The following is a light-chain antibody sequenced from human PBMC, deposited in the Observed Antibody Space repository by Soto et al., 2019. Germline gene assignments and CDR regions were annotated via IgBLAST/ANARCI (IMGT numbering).Light chain of an antibody. CDR2: DAS. CDR1: QSISSW. Sequence: DIQMTQSPSTLSASVGDRVTITCRASQSISSWLAWYQQKPGKAPKLLIYDASSLESGVPSRFSAGGSATEFTLTISSLQPDDFATYYCQQYNSYSPVTFGPGTKVDIK. J-gene: IGKJ3*01. V-gene: IGKV1-5*01. CDR3: QQYNSYSPVT.